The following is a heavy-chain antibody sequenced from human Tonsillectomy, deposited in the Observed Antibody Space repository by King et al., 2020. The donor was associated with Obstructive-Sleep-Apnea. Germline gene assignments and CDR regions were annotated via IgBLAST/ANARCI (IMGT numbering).Heavy chain of an antibody. CDR1: GGSISSGDYY. V-gene: IGHV4-30-4*01. D-gene: IGHD3-9*01. CDR3: ARGNYDILTGYYRSPFDY. CDR2: IYYSGST. J-gene: IGHJ4*02. Sequence: VQLQESGPGLVKPSQTLSLTCTVSGGSISSGDYYWSWIRQPPGKGLEWIGYIYYSGSTYYNPSLKSRATISVDTSKNQFSLKLSSVTAADTAVYYCARGNYDILTGYYRSPFDYWGQGTLVTVSS.